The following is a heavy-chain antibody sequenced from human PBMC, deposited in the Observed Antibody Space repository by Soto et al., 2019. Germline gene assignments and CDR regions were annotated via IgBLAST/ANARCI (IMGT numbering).Heavy chain of an antibody. V-gene: IGHV3-23*01. Sequence: EVQRLESGGGLVQPGGSLRLPCAASGFTFSSYAMSWVRQAPGKGLEWVSAISGSGGSTYYADSVKGRFTISRDNSKNTLYLQMNSLRAEDTAVYYCAKDNLIGILELHRPSKRYFDYWGQGTLVTVSS. CDR2: ISGSGGST. J-gene: IGHJ4*02. CDR1: GFTFSSYA. D-gene: IGHD1-7*01. CDR3: AKDNLIGILELHRPSKRYFDY.